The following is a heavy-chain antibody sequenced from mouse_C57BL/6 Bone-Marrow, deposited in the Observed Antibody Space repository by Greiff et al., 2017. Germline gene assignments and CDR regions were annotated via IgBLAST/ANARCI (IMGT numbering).Heavy chain of an antibody. J-gene: IGHJ4*01. CDR2: INPSTGGT. CDR3: ARWGYYDYDAGLYYYAMDY. Sequence: EVKLMESGPELVKPGASVKISCKASGYSFTGYYMNWVKQSPEKSLEWIGEINPSTGGTTYNQKFKAKATLTVDKSSSTAYMQLKSLTSEDSAVYYCARWGYYDYDAGLYYYAMDYWGQGTSVTVSS. D-gene: IGHD2-4*01. V-gene: IGHV1-42*01. CDR1: GYSFTGYY.